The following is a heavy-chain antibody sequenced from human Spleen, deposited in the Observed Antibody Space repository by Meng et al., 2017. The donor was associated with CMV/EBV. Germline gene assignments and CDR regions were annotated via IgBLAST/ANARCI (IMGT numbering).Heavy chain of an antibody. Sequence: LTLACADSGFTFSGSAMHWVRQASGKGLEWVGRIRSKANSYATAYAASVKGRFTISRDDSKNTAYLQMNSLKTEDTAVYYCTRLNPPWGQGTLVTVSS. V-gene: IGHV3-73*01. D-gene: IGHD1-14*01. J-gene: IGHJ5*02. CDR3: TRLNPP. CDR1: GFTFSGSA. CDR2: IRSKANSYAT.